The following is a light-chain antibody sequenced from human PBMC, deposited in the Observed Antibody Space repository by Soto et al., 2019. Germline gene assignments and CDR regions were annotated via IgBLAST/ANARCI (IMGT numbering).Light chain of an antibody. CDR1: QSISSW. Sequence: DIQITQATATLSSSLADSVTMSCRASQSISSWLAWYQQKPGKAPKLLIYDASSLESGVPSRFSGSGSGTEFTLTISSLQPDDFATYYCQHYNSYSETFGQGTKVDI. J-gene: IGKJ1*01. V-gene: IGKV1-5*01. CDR3: QHYNSYSET. CDR2: DAS.